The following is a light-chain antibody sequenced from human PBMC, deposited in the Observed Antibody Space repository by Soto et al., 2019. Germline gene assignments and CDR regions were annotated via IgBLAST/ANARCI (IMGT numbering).Light chain of an antibody. CDR2: KTS. CDR3: QYYNDYCWT. J-gene: IGKJ1*01. Sequence: DIQLTQSPSTLSASVGDRVTITCRASQSISSWLAWYQQKPGKAPNLLIYKTSNLESRVPSRFSGSGSGTEFTLTISSLQPDDFATYYCQYYNDYCWTFGQGTKVEIK. V-gene: IGKV1-5*03. CDR1: QSISSW.